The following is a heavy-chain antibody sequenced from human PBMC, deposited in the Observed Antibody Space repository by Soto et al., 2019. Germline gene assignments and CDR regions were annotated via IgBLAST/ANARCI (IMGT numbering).Heavy chain of an antibody. CDR3: ARLGQQLDDFDY. V-gene: IGHV1-69*01. D-gene: IGHD6-13*01. Sequence: QVQLVQSGAEVKKPGSSVKVSCKASGGTFSSYAISWVRQAPGQGLEWMGGIIPVFGTANYAQKFQGRVMITADEATSTAYMELSSLRSEDTAVYYCARLGQQLDDFDYWGQGTLVTVSS. CDR1: GGTFSSYA. CDR2: IIPVFGTA. J-gene: IGHJ4*02.